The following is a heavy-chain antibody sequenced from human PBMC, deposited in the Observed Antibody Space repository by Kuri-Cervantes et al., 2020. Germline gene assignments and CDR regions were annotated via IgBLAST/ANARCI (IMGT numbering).Heavy chain of an antibody. CDR1: GFTFSHYG. Sequence: GESLKISCAASGFTFSHYGMHWVRQAPGKGLEWVSSISSSRSYIYYADSVKGRFTISRDNAKNSLYLQMNSLRAEDTAVYYCARDHQAGWSSGWYSAGNYYYMDVWGKGTTVTVSS. V-gene: IGHV3-21*01. J-gene: IGHJ6*03. CDR3: ARDHQAGWSSGWYSAGNYYYMDV. D-gene: IGHD6-19*01. CDR2: ISSSRSYI.